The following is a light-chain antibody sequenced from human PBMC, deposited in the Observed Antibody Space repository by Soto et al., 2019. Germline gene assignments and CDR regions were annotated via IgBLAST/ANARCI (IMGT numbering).Light chain of an antibody. V-gene: IGLV2-14*01. CDR3: TSYTSSSPLV. CDR2: EVG. Sequence: QSALTQPASVSGSPGQSITISCTGTSSDVGGYNYVSWYQRHPGKAPNLIIYEVGNRPSGISNRFSGSKSDNTASLTISGLQPEDEADYYCTSYTSSSPLVFGGGTKLTVL. J-gene: IGLJ3*02. CDR1: SSDVGGYNY.